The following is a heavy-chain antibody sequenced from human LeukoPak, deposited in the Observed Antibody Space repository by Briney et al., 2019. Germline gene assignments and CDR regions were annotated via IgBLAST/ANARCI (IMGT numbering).Heavy chain of an antibody. D-gene: IGHD3-10*01. CDR2: IYYSGST. CDR3: AREVTMVRGPQGWFDP. J-gene: IGHJ5*02. Sequence: SETLSLTCTVSGGSISSGDYYWSWIRQPPGKGLEWIGYIYYSGSTYYNPSLKSRVTISVDTSKNQFSLKLSSVTAADTAVCYCAREVTMVRGPQGWFDPWGQGTLVTVSS. CDR1: GGSISSGDYY. V-gene: IGHV4-30-4*01.